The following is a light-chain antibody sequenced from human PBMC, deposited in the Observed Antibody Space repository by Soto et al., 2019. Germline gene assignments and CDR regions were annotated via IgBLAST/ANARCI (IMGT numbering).Light chain of an antibody. J-gene: IGKJ1*01. CDR1: QSVSSSY. CDR3: QQYGSSPRT. V-gene: IGKV3-20*01. CDR2: GAS. Sequence: EIVLTQSPGTLSLSPGERATLSCRASQSVSSSYLAWYQQKPGQAPRFLIYGASSRAAGIPDRFSGSGSGTDFTLTISRLEPGDFAVYSCQQYGSSPRTFGQGTKVEIK.